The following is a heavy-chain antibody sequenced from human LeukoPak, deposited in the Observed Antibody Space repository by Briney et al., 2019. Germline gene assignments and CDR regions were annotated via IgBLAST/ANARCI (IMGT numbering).Heavy chain of an antibody. CDR2: RGLSSGSI. J-gene: IGHJ4*02. CDR1: GFDFTKYG. Sequence: GGSLRLSCVASGFDFTKYGMHWVRQAPGKGLEWVATRGLSSGSIYFADSVKGRFTVSRDNDKSTPYLQMNSLRAEDTAVYYCASPPGVTMIVVANWGQGTLVTVSS. V-gene: IGHV3-23*01. CDR3: ASPPGVTMIVVAN. D-gene: IGHD3-22*01.